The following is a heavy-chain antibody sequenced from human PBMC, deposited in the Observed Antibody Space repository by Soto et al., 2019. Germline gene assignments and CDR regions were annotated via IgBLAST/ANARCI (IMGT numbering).Heavy chain of an antibody. D-gene: IGHD3-10*01. CDR2: IIPLFRKT. CDR1: GDMFRNSA. V-gene: IGHV1-69*01. CDR3: ARARLSNGDPNIYFFYGLDV. Sequence: VQLVQSGAEVKRPGSSVKVSCKASGDMFRNSAFTWVRQAPGQGLDWMGVIIPLFRKTNVAQKFQGRVTFTADESTSSLYMEVSSLTSEDTAVYYCARARLSNGDPNIYFFYGLDVWGQGTTITVSS. J-gene: IGHJ6*02.